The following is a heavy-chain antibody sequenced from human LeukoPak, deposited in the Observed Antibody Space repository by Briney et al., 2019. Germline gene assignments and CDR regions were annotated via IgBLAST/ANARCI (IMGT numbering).Heavy chain of an antibody. V-gene: IGHV3-48*04. D-gene: IGHD2-2*02. Sequence: GGSLRLSCAASGFTFSGYSMNWVRQAPGKGLEWVSYISSSSSTIYYADSVKGRFTISRDNAKNSLYLQMNSLRAEDTAVYYCARDNGYCSSISCYILDYWGQGTLVTVSS. CDR3: ARDNGYCSSISCYILDY. J-gene: IGHJ4*02. CDR2: ISSSSSTI. CDR1: GFTFSGYS.